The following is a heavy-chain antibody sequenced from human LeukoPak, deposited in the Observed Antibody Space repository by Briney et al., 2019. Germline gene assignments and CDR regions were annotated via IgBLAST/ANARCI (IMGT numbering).Heavy chain of an antibody. D-gene: IGHD3-3*01. CDR3: ARALTYYDFWSGYRYYFDY. CDR1: GFTFSSYE. Sequence: GGSLRLSCAASGFTFSSYEMNWVRQAPGKGLEWVSYIRSSGSTIYYADSVKGRFTISRDNAKNSLYLQMNSLRAEDTAVYYCARALTYYDFWSGYRYYFDYWGQGTLVTVSS. J-gene: IGHJ4*02. V-gene: IGHV3-48*03. CDR2: IRSSGSTI.